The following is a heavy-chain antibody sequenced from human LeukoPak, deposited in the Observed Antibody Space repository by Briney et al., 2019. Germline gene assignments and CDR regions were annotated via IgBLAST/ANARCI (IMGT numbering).Heavy chain of an antibody. CDR1: GFSFSNHG. Sequence: GGSLRLSCAASGFSFSNHGIHWVRQAPGKGLEWVSLIWYDGSNKYYADSVKGRFTISRDDSKNTVYLQMNSLRAEDTAVYYCAKVGQYSYGHFDYWGQGTLVTVSS. J-gene: IGHJ4*02. V-gene: IGHV3-33*06. D-gene: IGHD5-18*01. CDR3: AKVGQYSYGHFDY. CDR2: IWYDGSNK.